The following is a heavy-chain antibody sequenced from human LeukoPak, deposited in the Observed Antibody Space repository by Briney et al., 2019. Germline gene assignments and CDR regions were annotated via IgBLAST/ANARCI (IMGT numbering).Heavy chain of an antibody. V-gene: IGHV3-74*01. CDR1: GFTFSRYW. J-gene: IGHJ5*02. Sequence: GGSLRLSCAASGFTFSRYWMHWVRQAPGKGLEWVSRINSDGSRISYADSVKGRFTISRDNAKNTLYLQMNSLRAEDTAVYYCARDADYGDWGGIDPWGQGTLVTVSS. CDR2: INSDGSRI. CDR3: ARDADYGDWGGIDP. D-gene: IGHD4-17*01.